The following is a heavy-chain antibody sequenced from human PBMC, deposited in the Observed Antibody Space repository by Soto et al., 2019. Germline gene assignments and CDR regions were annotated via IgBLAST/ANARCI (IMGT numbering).Heavy chain of an antibody. CDR3: ARAGIVLATQEFDP. CDR2: INPTDGST. D-gene: IGHD2-8*02. J-gene: IGHJ5*02. CDR1: VYTLTSYY. Sequence: ASVTVSCKESVYTLTSYYLHWVRQATGQGLEWMGIINPTDGSTNYNPSLKSRVTISVDTSKNQFSLKLSSVTAADTAVYYCARAGIVLATQEFDPWGQGTLVTVSS. V-gene: IGHV1-46*01.